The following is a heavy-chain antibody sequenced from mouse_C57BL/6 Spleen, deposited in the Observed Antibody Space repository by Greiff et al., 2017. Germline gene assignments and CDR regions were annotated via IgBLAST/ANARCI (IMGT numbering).Heavy chain of an antibody. CDR2: ISYDGSN. Sequence: EVKLQQSGPGLVKPSQSLSLTCSVTGYSITSGYYWNWIRQFPGNKLEWMGYISYDGSNNYNPALKNRITITRDTSKNQFCLKLNSVTTEDTATYCYARGYSTSLFAYWGQGTLVTVSA. J-gene: IGHJ3*01. V-gene: IGHV3-6*01. CDR1: GYSITSGYY. D-gene: IGHD2-5*01. CDR3: ARGYSTSLFAY.